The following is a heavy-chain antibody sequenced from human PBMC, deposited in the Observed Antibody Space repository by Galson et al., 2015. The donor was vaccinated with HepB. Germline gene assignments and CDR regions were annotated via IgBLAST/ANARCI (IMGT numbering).Heavy chain of an antibody. D-gene: IGHD4-17*01. CDR1: GFAFSTYA. Sequence: SLRLSCAASGFAFSTYAMSWVRQAPGKGLEWDSSITGSGANTYYTDSVKGRFTISRDNSKNTLYLQMNSLRVEDTALYYCAKDRGDYGTGWFDPWGQGTQVSVSS. CDR3: AKDRGDYGTGWFDP. J-gene: IGHJ5*02. V-gene: IGHV3-23*01. CDR2: ITGSGANT.